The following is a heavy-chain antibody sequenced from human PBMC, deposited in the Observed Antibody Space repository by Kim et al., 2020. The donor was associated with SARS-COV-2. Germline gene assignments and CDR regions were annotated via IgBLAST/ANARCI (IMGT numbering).Heavy chain of an antibody. J-gene: IGHJ4*02. V-gene: IGHV4-4*07. CDR2: IYTSGST. CDR3: ARVVQDYYGSGSYSLYFDY. D-gene: IGHD3-10*01. Sequence: SETLSLTCTVSGGSISSYYWSWIRQPAGKGLEWIGRIYTSGSTNYNPSLKSRVTMSVDTSKNQFSLKLSSVTAADTAVYYCARVVQDYYGSGSYSLYFDYWGQGTLVTVSS. CDR1: GGSISSYY.